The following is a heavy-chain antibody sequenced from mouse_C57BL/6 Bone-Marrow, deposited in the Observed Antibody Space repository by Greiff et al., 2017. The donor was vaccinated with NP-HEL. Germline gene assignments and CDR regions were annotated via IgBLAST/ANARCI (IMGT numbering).Heavy chain of an antibody. CDR1: GFSLSTFGMG. V-gene: IGHV8-8*01. CDR2: IWWDDDK. Sequence: ESGPGILQPSQTLSLTCSFSGFSLSTFGMGVGWIRQPSGKGLEWLAHIWWDDDKYYNPALKSRLTISKDTSKNQVFLKIANVDTADTATYYCARIPSIYYYGSSYYFDYWGQGTTLTVSS. D-gene: IGHD1-1*01. CDR3: ARIPSIYYYGSSYYFDY. J-gene: IGHJ2*01.